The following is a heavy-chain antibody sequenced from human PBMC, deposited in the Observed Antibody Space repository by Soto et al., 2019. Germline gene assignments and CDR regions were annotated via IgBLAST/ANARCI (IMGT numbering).Heavy chain of an antibody. V-gene: IGHV6-1*01. CDR3: AMGVAGSGSHL. Sequence: SQTLSLTCAISGDSVSSNTAAWNWIRSSPSRGLEWLGRTYYRSNWRHDYAVSVRSRITVNPDTSKNHFSLQLNSVTPDDTAVYYCAMGVAGSGSHLWGPATLRTVS. D-gene: IGHD6-19*01. J-gene: IGHJ5*02. CDR1: GDSVSSNTAA. CDR2: TYYRSNWRH.